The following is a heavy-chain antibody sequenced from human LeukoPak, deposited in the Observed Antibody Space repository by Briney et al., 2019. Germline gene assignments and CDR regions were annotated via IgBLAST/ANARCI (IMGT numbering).Heavy chain of an antibody. CDR2: IHHSGST. Sequence: ETSETLSLTCAVYVESFSDHYWTWIRQPPGKGLERIGEIHHSGSTTYRLSLKSRVTISVDRSKNQFSLKLTSVTAADTAVYYCARSPATSWSNFDYWGQGSLVTVSS. D-gene: IGHD2-2*01. CDR3: ARSPATSWSNFDY. CDR1: VESFSDHY. V-gene: IGHV4-34*01. J-gene: IGHJ4*02.